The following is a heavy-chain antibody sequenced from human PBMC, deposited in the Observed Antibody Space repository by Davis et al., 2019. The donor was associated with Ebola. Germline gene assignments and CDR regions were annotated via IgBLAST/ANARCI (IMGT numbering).Heavy chain of an antibody. CDR1: GFTFTGYY. CDR3: ARDDKVMHFDY. CDR2: ISLNSGST. Sequence: ASVKVSCKASGFTFTGYYMHWVRQAPGQGPEWMGWISLNSGSTKYSHKFQGRVTMTRDTSINTAHMELSGLRYDDTAVYYCARDDKVMHFDYWGQGTLVTVSS. J-gene: IGHJ4*02. V-gene: IGHV1-2*02. D-gene: IGHD3-16*01.